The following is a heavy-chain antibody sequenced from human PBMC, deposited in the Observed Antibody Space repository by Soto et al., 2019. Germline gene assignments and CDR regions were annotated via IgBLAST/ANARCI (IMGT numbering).Heavy chain of an antibody. V-gene: IGHV3-30*18. J-gene: IGHJ4*02. D-gene: IGHD5-18*01. CDR2: ISYDGSNK. CDR3: AKDQGRGGYSYGYFSPYFDY. CDR1: GFTFSSYG. Sequence: GGSLRLSCAASGFTFSSYGMHWVRQAPGKGLEWVAVISYDGSNKYYADSVKGRFTISRDNSKNTLYLQMNSLRAEDTAVYYCAKDQGRGGYSYGYFSPYFDYWGQGTLVTVSS.